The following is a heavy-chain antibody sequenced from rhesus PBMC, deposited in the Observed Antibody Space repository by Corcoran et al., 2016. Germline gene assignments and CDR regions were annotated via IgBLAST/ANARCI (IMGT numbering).Heavy chain of an antibody. CDR3: ARGHYFDY. V-gene: IGHV4-169*01. CDR2: IYGRGSST. Sequence: QLQLQESGPGLVKPSETLSVTCAVSGGSITSSYRSWIRQAPGNGLELIGDIYGRGSSTNYNPSLKSRVTRSVDTSKNQLSLKLSSVTAADTAVYYCARGHYFDYWGQGVLVTVSS. J-gene: IGHJ4*01. CDR1: GGSITSSY.